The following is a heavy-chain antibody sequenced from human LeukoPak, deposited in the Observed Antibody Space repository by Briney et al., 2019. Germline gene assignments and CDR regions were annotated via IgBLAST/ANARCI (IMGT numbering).Heavy chain of an antibody. D-gene: IGHD3-9*01. V-gene: IGHV3-30*02. CDR3: AREALTYYYYYMDV. Sequence: GGSLRLSCAASGFTFSSYGMHWVRQAPGKGLEWVAYIQYDGSNQQYADSVKGRFSISRDRSKNIPYLQMNSLRAEDTAVYYCAREALTYYYYYMDVWGKGTTVTVSS. J-gene: IGHJ6*03. CDR1: GFTFSSYG. CDR2: IQYDGSNQ.